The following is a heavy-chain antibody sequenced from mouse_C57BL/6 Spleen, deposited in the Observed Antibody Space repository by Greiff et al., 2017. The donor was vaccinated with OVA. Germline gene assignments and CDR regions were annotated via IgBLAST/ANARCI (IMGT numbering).Heavy chain of an antibody. D-gene: IGHD4-1*01. CDR3: ARGETGTSYAMDY. CDR2: IYPGDGDT. V-gene: IGHV1-80*01. CDR1: GYAFSSYW. J-gene: IGHJ4*01. Sequence: VQLQQSGAELVKPGASVKISCKASGYAFSSYWMNWVKQRPGKGLEWIGQIYPGDGDTNYNGKFKGKATLTADKSSSTAYMPLSSLTSDDSAVYFCARGETGTSYAMDYWGQGTSVTVSS.